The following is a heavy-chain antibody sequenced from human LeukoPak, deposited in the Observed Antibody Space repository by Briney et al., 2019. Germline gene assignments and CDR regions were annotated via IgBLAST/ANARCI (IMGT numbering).Heavy chain of an antibody. CDR3: ARLSYYYDSSGYYDY. V-gene: IGHV3-66*04. J-gene: IGHJ4*02. D-gene: IGHD3-22*01. Sequence: GGSLRLSCAASDFTFSSYEMNWVRQAPGKGLEWVSVIYSGGSTYYADSVKGRFTISRDNSKNTLYLQMNSLRAEDTAVYYCARLSYYYDSSGYYDYWGQGTLVTVSS. CDR1: DFTFSSYE. CDR2: IYSGGST.